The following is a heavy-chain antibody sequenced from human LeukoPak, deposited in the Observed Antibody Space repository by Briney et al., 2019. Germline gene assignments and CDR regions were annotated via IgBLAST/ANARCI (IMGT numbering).Heavy chain of an antibody. Sequence: PGGSLRLSCAASGFTFSDHYMDWVRQAPGKGLEWVGRTRNKANSYTTEYAASVKGRFTISRDDLKNSLYLQMNSLKTEDTAVYYRAKLSGGSYRYFDYWGQGTLVTVSS. CDR1: GFTFSDHY. D-gene: IGHD1-26*01. V-gene: IGHV3-72*01. J-gene: IGHJ4*02. CDR2: TRNKANSYTT. CDR3: AKLSGGSYRYFDY.